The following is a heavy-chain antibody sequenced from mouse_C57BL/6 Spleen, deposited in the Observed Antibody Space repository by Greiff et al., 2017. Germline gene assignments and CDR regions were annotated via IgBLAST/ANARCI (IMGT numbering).Heavy chain of an antibody. CDR2: IHPNSGST. CDR3: APWDAYYFDY. Sequence: QVQLKQPGAELVKPGASVKLSCTASGYPFTSYWLHLLKPRPGQGLEWIGMIHPNSGSTNYNEKFKSKASLTVDKSSSTAYMQLSSLTSEDSAVYYCAPWDAYYFDYWGQGTTLTVSS. J-gene: IGHJ2*01. D-gene: IGHD4-1*01. CDR1: GYPFTSYW. V-gene: IGHV1-64*01.